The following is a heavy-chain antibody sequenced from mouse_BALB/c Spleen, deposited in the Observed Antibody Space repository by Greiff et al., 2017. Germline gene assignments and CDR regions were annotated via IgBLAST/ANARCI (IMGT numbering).Heavy chain of an antibody. J-gene: IGHJ3*01. CDR1: GYTFTDYY. CDR3: ARYDYEFAY. Sequence: QVHVKQSGAELARPGASVKLSCKASGYTFTDYYINWVKQRTGQGLEWIGEIYPGSGNTYYNEKFKGKATLTADKSSSTAYMQLSSLTSEDSAVYFCARYDYEFAYWGQGTLVTVSA. CDR2: IYPGSGNT. V-gene: IGHV1-77*01. D-gene: IGHD2-4*01.